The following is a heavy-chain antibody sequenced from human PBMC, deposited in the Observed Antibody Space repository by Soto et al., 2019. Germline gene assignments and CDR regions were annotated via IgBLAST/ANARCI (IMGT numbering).Heavy chain of an antibody. CDR3: ARGPPDITMVRGVILQHYVMDV. CDR2: INPSGGST. J-gene: IGHJ6*02. V-gene: IGHV1-46*03. D-gene: IGHD3-10*01. Sequence: ASVKVSCKASGYTFTSYYMHWVRQAPGQGLEWMGIINPSGGSTSYAQKFQGRVTMTRDTSTSTVYMELSSLRSEDTAVYYCARGPPDITMVRGVILQHYVMDVWGQGTKVTVSS. CDR1: GYTFTSYY.